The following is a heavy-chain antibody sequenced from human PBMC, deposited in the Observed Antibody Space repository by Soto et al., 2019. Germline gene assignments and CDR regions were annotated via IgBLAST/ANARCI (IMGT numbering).Heavy chain of an antibody. CDR1: GGTFSNYA. CDR3: ARDKWSGYDVPYYYYYGMDV. Sequence: QVQLVQSGAEVKKPGSSVKVSCKASGGTFSNYAINWLRQAPGQGLEWMGVIIPIFGTSNYAQKFQGRITITADESTSTAYMEMSSLRSEDTAVYYCARDKWSGYDVPYYYYYGMDVWGQGTTVTLSS. CDR2: IIPIFGTS. D-gene: IGHD5-12*01. J-gene: IGHJ6*02. V-gene: IGHV1-69*12.